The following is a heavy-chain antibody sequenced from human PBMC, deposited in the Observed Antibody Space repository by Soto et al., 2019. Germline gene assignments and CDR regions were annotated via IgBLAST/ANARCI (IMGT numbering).Heavy chain of an antibody. CDR1: GGSISSYF. J-gene: IGHJ4*02. CDR2: VYYTGTT. Sequence: QVQLQESGPGLLKPSETLSLTCTVSGGSISSYFYIWVRQPPGKGLEWIGSVYYTGTTDYNPTLKCRVTISVDTSKTQSTLHLRSVPAADTAVYSCARGLAAVPRDFDYWGRGTLVTVSS. CDR3: ARGLAAVPRDFDY. D-gene: IGHD6-13*01. V-gene: IGHV4-59*01.